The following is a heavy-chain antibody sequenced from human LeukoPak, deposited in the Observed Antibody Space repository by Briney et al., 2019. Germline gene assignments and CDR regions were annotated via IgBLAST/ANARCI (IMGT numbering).Heavy chain of an antibody. CDR2: INHSGST. V-gene: IGHV4-34*01. D-gene: IGHD2-8*02. Sequence: PSETLSLTCAVYGGSFSGYYWRWLRQPPGKGLEWIGEINHSGSTNYNPSLKSRVTISVDTSKNQFSLKLSSVTAADTAVYYCAGRTGGFDYWGQGTLVTVSS. CDR3: AGRTGGFDY. J-gene: IGHJ4*02. CDR1: GGSFSGYY.